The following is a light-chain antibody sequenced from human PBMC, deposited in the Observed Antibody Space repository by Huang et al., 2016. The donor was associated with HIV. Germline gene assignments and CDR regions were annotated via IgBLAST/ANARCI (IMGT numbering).Light chain of an antibody. J-gene: IGKJ4*01. V-gene: IGKV3-11*01. Sequence: IVLTQSPATLSLSPGERATLSCRASQSISSYLAWYQQKPGQPPRLLIYDPSKRATDIPTRFNGIGSGTDFTLTISSLQAEDSAVYYCQECDTWPRLALGGGTKVEIK. CDR2: DPS. CDR1: QSISSY. CDR3: QECDTWPRLA.